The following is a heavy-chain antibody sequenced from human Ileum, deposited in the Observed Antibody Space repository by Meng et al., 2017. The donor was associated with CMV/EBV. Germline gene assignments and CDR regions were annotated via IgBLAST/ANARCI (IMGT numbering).Heavy chain of an antibody. V-gene: IGHV5-51*01. J-gene: IGHJ4*02. CDR3: ARQRGYYVSSGYGPDFDY. CDR2: IYPGDSDT. CDR1: GYSFTSYW. D-gene: IGHD3-22*01. Sequence: KVSCKGSGYSFTSYWIGWVRQRPGKGLEWMGIIYPGDSDTRYSPSFQGQVTISADKSISTAYLQWSSLKASDTAMYYCARQRGYYVSSGYGPDFDYWGQGTLVTVSS.